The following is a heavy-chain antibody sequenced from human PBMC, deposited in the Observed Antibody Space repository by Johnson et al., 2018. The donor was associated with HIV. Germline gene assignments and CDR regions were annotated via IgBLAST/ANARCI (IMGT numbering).Heavy chain of an antibody. CDR1: GFTFSSYA. CDR3: TTDEGISGSYSRTPRQDAFDI. D-gene: IGHD1-26*01. CDR2: ISGRGGST. J-gene: IGHJ3*02. Sequence: VQLVESGGGLVQPGGSLRLSCAASGFTFSSYAMSWVRQAPGKGLEWVSVISGRGGSTYYADSVKGRFTISRDISQNTLYLQMHSLRAEDTAVYYCTTDEGISGSYSRTPRQDAFDIWGQGTMVTVSS. V-gene: IGHV3-23*04.